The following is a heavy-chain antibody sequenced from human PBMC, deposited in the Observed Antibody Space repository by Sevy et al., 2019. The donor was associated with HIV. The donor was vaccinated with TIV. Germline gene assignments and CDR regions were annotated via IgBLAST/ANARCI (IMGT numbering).Heavy chain of an antibody. J-gene: IGHJ6*02. CDR1: GFMFSNYW. V-gene: IGHV3-7*03. CDR3: ARDCSSTSCLWGMDV. D-gene: IGHD2-2*01. CDR2: IKRDGSEK. Sequence: GGSQRLSCVASGFMFSNYWMSWVRQAPGKGLEWVANIKRDGSEKYYVASVKGRFTISRDNAKNSLYLQMNSLRVEDTAVYYCARDCSSTSCLWGMDVWGPGTTVTVSS.